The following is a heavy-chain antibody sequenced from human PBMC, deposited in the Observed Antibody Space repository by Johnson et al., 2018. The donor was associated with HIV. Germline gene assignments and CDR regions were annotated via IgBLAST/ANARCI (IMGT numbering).Heavy chain of an antibody. CDR3: AKHRQQLVGRVDALDI. J-gene: IGHJ3*02. V-gene: IGHV3-7*03. CDR2: IKQDGSEK. D-gene: IGHD6-13*01. Sequence: VQLVESGGSVVRPGGSLRVSCAASGFTFSSYWMSWVRQAPGKGLEWVANIKQDGSEKYYVDSVKGRFTISRDNAKNSRYLQMNSLRAEDTALYYCAKHRQQLVGRVDALDIWGQGTMVTVAS. CDR1: GFTFSSYW.